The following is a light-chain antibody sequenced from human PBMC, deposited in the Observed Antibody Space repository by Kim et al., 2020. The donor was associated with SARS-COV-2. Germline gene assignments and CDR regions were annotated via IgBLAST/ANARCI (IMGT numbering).Light chain of an antibody. CDR2: DAS. J-gene: IGKJ4*01. CDR1: QSVNIY. CDR3: QQRGAWPLT. Sequence: EIVLTQSPGTLSLSPGERATLSCRASQSVNIYLAWYQQKPGQAPRLLIYDASNRATGIPVRFSGSGSGTDFTLAISSLEPEDFAVYYCQQRGAWPLTFGGGTNVDIK. V-gene: IGKV3-11*01.